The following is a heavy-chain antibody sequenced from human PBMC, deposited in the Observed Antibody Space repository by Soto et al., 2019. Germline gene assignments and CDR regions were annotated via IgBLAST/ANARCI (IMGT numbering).Heavy chain of an antibody. CDR1: GDTFTDYY. CDR2: VNPSGGHT. CDR3: ARGGHVVVVTAALDY. Sequence: QVQLVQSGAEVKKPGASVKVSCKASGDTFTDYYIHWVRQAPGQGLEWMGTVNPSGGHTTYTQHFLGRMTMTRDTSTSTLYMELTSLTSEDTAVYYCARGGHVVVVTAALDYWGQGTLVTVSS. V-gene: IGHV1-46*01. D-gene: IGHD2-21*02. J-gene: IGHJ4*02.